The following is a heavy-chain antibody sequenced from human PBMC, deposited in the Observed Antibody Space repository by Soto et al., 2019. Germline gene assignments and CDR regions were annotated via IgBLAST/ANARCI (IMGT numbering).Heavy chain of an antibody. CDR2: IFSNDEK. V-gene: IGHV2-26*01. Sequence: QVTLKESGPVLVKPTETLTLTCTVSGFSLSDARMGVSWIRQPPGKALEWLAHIFSNDEKSYNTSLNIRLTISKDTSKSQVVLTMTNMDPVDTATYYCARVPVTTVVTRYYGMDLWGQGTTVTVSS. CDR1: GFSLSDARMG. D-gene: IGHD4-17*01. J-gene: IGHJ6*02. CDR3: ARVPVTTVVTRYYGMDL.